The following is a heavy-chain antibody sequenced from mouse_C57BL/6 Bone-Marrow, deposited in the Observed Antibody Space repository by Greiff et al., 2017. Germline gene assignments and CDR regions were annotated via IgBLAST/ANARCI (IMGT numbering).Heavy chain of an antibody. J-gene: IGHJ2*01. D-gene: IGHD1-2*01. CDR1: GFSLTSYG. V-gene: IGHV2-2*01. CDR3: ARTRGYKWYFDY. Sequence: QVQLQQSGPGLVQPSQSLSITCTVSGFSLTSYGVHWVRQSPGKGLEWLGVIWSGGSTDYNAAFISRLSISKDNSKSQVFFKMNSLQADDAAMYYCARTRGYKWYFDYWGQGTTLTVSS. CDR2: IWSGGST.